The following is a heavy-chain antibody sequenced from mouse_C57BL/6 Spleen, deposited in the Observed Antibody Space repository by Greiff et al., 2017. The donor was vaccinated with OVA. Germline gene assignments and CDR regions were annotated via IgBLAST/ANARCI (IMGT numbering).Heavy chain of an antibody. CDR1: GFSLTSYG. D-gene: IGHD1-1*01. CDR2: IWSGGST. CDR3: AKSLTVRDAMDY. J-gene: IGHJ4*01. V-gene: IGHV2-4*01. Sequence: VQLQESGPGLVQPSQSLSITCTVSGFSLTSYGVHWVRQPPGKGLEWLGVIWSGGSTDYNAAFISRLSISKDNSKGQVFFKMNSLQADDTAIYYCAKSLTVRDAMDYWGQGTSVTVSS.